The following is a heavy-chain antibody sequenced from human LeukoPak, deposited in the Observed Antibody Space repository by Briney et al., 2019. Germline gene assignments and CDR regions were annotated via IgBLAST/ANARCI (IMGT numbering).Heavy chain of an antibody. CDR1: GLTFSIYA. J-gene: IGHJ4*02. Sequence: GGSLRLSCAASGLTFSIYAMSWVRQAPGKRLEWVSAISGSGGSTYYADSVKGRFTISRDNSKNTLYLQMNSLRAEDTAVYYCAKDRVGWQLVPYYFDYWGQGTLVTVSS. V-gene: IGHV3-23*01. CDR2: ISGSGGST. CDR3: AKDRVGWQLVPYYFDY. D-gene: IGHD6-6*01.